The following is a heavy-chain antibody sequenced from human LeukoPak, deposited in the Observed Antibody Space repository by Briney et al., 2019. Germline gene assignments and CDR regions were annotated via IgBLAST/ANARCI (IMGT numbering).Heavy chain of an antibody. CDR2: ISGSGSST. V-gene: IGHV3-23*01. Sequence: GRSLRLSCAASASTFSTHSTNCVRQAPGNGLEWVSAISGSGSSTYYADSVKGRFTSSRDNSKKTRYLQMKSLRAEDTAVYYCAKQTHPYGDYDYWGQGTLVTVSS. CDR1: ASTFSTHS. D-gene: IGHD4-17*01. CDR3: AKQTHPYGDYDY. J-gene: IGHJ4*02.